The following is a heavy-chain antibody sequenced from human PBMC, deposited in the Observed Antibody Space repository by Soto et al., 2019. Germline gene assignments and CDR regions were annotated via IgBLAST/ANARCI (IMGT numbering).Heavy chain of an antibody. CDR1: GGSISNYY. CDR3: ARGPDYGYDY. V-gene: IGHV4-59*01. J-gene: IGHJ4*02. CDR2: MYYSGSA. D-gene: IGHD4-17*01. Sequence: XGTLSLTCTVSGGSISNYYWSWIRQPPGKGLEWIGYMYYSGSANYNPSPRSRVTMLIDTSKNQFSLKLSSVTAADTAAYYCARGPDYGYDYWGQGTLVTVSS.